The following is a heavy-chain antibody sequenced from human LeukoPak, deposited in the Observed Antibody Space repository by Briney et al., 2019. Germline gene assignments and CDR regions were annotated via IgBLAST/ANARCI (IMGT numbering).Heavy chain of an antibody. CDR1: GYTFTSYG. CDR3: ARDLEPSYNWNDAYYYGMDV. J-gene: IGHJ6*02. D-gene: IGHD1-1*01. Sequence: ASVTVSFTASGYTFTSYGISWVRQAPGQGLEWMGWISAYNGNTNYAQKLQGRVTMTTDTSTSTAYMELRSLRSDDTAVYYCARDLEPSYNWNDAYYYGMDVWGQGTTVTVSS. V-gene: IGHV1-18*01. CDR2: ISAYNGNT.